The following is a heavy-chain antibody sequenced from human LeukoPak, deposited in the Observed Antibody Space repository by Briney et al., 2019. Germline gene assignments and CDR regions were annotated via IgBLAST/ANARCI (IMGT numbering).Heavy chain of an antibody. CDR1: GFTFSRYW. J-gene: IGHJ4*02. CDR3: ARDTYGYSFGYCDY. D-gene: IGHD5-18*01. Sequence: GGSLRLSCAASGFTFSRYWMSWVRQAPGKGLEWVANIKQDGSEKYYVDSVMGRFTISRDNAKNSLYLQMNSLRAEDTAVYYCARDTYGYSFGYCDYWGQGALATVSS. CDR2: IKQDGSEK. V-gene: IGHV3-7*04.